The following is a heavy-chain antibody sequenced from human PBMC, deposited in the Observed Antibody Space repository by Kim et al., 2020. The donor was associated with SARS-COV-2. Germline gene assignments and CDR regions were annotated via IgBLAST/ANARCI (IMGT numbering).Heavy chain of an antibody. J-gene: IGHJ4*02. CDR3: ARGYYYDSSGYSSGYFDY. CDR1: GGSISSGGYY. CDR2: IYYSGST. D-gene: IGHD3-22*01. V-gene: IGHV4-31*03. Sequence: SETLSLTCTVSGGSISSGGYYWSWIRQHPGKGLEWIGYIYYSGSTYYNPSLKSRVTISVDTSKNQFSLKLSSVTAADTAVYYCARGYYYDSSGYSSGYFDYWGQGTLVTVSS.